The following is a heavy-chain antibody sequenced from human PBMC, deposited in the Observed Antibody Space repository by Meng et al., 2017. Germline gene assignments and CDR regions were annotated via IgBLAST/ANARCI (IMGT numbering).Heavy chain of an antibody. CDR3: ARDLYGGNSDYFDY. D-gene: IGHD4-23*01. CDR1: GVTFSSYG. J-gene: IGHJ4*02. Sequence: VQVVASGGGAAQPGRTLRLSCAGAGVTFSSYGMHWVRQAPGKGLEWVAVLWYDGSNKYYAASVKGRFTISRDNSKNTLYLQMNSLRAEDTAVYYCARDLYGGNSDYFDYWGQGTLVTASS. V-gene: IGHV3-33*01. CDR2: LWYDGSNK.